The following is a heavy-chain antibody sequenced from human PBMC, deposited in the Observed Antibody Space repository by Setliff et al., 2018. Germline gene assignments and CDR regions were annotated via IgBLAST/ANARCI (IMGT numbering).Heavy chain of an antibody. V-gene: IGHV1-18*01. D-gene: IGHD3-16*01. CDR3: TRSRGPRVVLAADFDF. CDR2: ISPYSGET. Sequence: GPSVKVSCKTSGFRFTSFGFSWVRQAPGQGLEWMGWISPYSGETNYAQKFQDRLTVTADTSSKTTYMELRSLTSDDTAVYFCTRSRGPRVVLAADFDFWGQGTLVTVSS. CDR1: GFRFTSFG. J-gene: IGHJ4*02.